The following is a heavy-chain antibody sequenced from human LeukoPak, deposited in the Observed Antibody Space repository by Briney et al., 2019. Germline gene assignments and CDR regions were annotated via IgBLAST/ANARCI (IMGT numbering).Heavy chain of an antibody. CDR2: INPSGGST. D-gene: IGHD2-15*01. Sequence: ASVKVSCKASGYTFTSYYMHWVRQAPGQGLEWMGLINPSGGSTSYAQKFQGRVTMTRDTSTSTVYMELSSLRSEDTAVYYCARAGPQIVVVVAATTGPDYWGQGTLVTVSS. V-gene: IGHV1-46*01. CDR1: GYTFTSYY. CDR3: ARAGPQIVVVVAATTGPDY. J-gene: IGHJ4*02.